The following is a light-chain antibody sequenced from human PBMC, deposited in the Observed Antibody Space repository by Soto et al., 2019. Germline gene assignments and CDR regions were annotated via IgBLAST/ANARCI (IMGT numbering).Light chain of an antibody. CDR1: SSNIGAGYS. Sequence: QSVLTQPPSVSGAPGQRVTISCTGSSSNIGAGYSIHWYQQVPGTAPKLLIFGNSNRPSGVPDRFSGSKSGTSVSLAITGLQAEDEADYYCQSYDSSLNAYVFGTGTKLTVL. J-gene: IGLJ1*01. CDR3: QSYDSSLNAYV. CDR2: GNS. V-gene: IGLV1-40*01.